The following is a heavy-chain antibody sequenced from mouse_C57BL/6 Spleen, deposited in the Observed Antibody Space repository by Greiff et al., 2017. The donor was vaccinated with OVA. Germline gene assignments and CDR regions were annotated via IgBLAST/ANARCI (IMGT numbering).Heavy chain of an antibody. V-gene: IGHV1-50*01. CDR2: IDPSDSYT. J-gene: IGHJ2*01. CDR3: ARSSMVAYYFDY. Sequence: VQLQQPGAELVKPGASVKLSCKASGYTFTSYWMQWVKQRPGQGLEWIGAIDPSDSYTNYNQKFKGKATLTVDTSSSTAYMQLSSLTSEDSAVYYCARSSMVAYYFDYWGQGTTLTVSS. D-gene: IGHD1-1*02. CDR1: GYTFTSYW.